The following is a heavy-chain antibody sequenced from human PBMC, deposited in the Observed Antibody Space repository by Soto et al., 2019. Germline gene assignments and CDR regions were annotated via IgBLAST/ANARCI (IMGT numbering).Heavy chain of an antibody. Sequence: SETLSLTCTVSGGSISSYYWSWIRQPARKGLEWIGRICTSGSTNYNPSLKSRVTMSVDTSKNQFSLKLSSVTAADTAVYYCARVVYSNYWTPNWFDPWGQGTLVTVSS. CDR2: ICTSGST. CDR3: ARVVYSNYWTPNWFDP. D-gene: IGHD4-4*01. J-gene: IGHJ5*02. CDR1: GGSISSYY. V-gene: IGHV4-4*07.